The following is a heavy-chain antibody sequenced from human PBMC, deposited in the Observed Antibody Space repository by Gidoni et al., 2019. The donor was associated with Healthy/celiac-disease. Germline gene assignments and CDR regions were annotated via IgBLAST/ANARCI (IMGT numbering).Heavy chain of an antibody. CDR1: GGTFSSYA. D-gene: IGHD3-16*02. Sequence: QVQLVQSGAEVKKPGSSVKVSCKASGGTFSSYAISWVLQAPGQGLEWMGGIIPIFGTANYAQKFQGRVTITADKSTSTAYMELSSLRSEDTAVYYCARARMITFGGVIVPYYFDYWGQGTLVTVSS. CDR3: ARARMITFGGVIVPYYFDY. V-gene: IGHV1-69*06. J-gene: IGHJ4*02. CDR2: IIPIFGTA.